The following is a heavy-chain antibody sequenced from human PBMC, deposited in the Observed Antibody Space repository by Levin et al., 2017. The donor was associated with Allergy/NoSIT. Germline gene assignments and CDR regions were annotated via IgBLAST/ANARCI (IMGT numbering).Heavy chain of an antibody. Sequence: GESLKISCAASGFTFSSYWMSWVRQAPGKGLEWVANIKQDGSEKYYVDSVKGRFTISRDNAKNSLFLQMNSLRVEDTAVYYCGRGGYFFDYWGQGILVTVSS. CDR2: IKQDGSEK. J-gene: IGHJ4*02. V-gene: IGHV3-7*01. CDR3: GRGGYFFDY. CDR1: GFTFSSYW. D-gene: IGHD3-10*01.